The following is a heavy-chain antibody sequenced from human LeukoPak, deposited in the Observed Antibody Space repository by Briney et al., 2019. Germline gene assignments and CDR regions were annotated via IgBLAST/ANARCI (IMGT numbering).Heavy chain of an antibody. Sequence: PGGSLRLSCAASGFTFSSYAMHWVRQAPGKGLEWVAVISYDGSNKYYADSVKGRFTISRDNSKNTLYLQMNSLRAEDTAVYYCARDPSIAAAGPAGYFDYWGQGTLVTVSS. CDR1: GFTFSSYA. D-gene: IGHD6-13*01. CDR3: ARDPSIAAAGPAGYFDY. V-gene: IGHV3-30-3*01. J-gene: IGHJ4*02. CDR2: ISYDGSNK.